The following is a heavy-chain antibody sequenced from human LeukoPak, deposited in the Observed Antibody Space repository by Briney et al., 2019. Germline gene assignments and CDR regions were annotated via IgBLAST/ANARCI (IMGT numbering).Heavy chain of an antibody. Sequence: GGSLRLSCAASGFTFSSYAMSWVRQAPGKGLEWVSAISGSGGSTYYADSVKGRFTISRDNSKNTLYLQMNSLRAEDTAVYYCAKAYCSGGSCYRANYFDYWGQGTLVTVSS. V-gene: IGHV3-23*01. J-gene: IGHJ4*02. CDR3: AKAYCSGGSCYRANYFDY. CDR2: ISGSGGST. D-gene: IGHD2-15*01. CDR1: GFTFSSYA.